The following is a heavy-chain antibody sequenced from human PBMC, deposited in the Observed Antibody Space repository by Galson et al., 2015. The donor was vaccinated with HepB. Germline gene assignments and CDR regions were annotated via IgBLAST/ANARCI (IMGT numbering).Heavy chain of an antibody. CDR1: GYTFTSYG. D-gene: IGHD1-26*01. CDR3: ARGYRGSYDYYYGMDV. Sequence: SVKVSCKASGYTFTSYGISWVRQAPGQGLEWMRWISAYNGNTNYAQKLQGRVTMTTDTSTSTAYMELRSLRSDDTAVYYCARGYRGSYDYYYGMDVWGQGTTVTVSS. V-gene: IGHV1-18*04. J-gene: IGHJ6*02. CDR2: ISAYNGNT.